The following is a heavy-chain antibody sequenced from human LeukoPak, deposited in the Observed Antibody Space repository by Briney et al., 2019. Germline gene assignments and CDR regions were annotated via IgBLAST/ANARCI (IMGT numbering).Heavy chain of an antibody. V-gene: IGHV6-1*01. CDR1: GDSVSSNSAG. Sequence: SQTLSLTCAISGDSVSSNSAGWNWIRQSPSRGLEWLGRTYYRSKWYYDYALSVKSRIIINPDTSKNQFSLHLSSVTPEDTAVYYCAGSASFLGYWGQGTPVTVSS. D-gene: IGHD1-26*01. CDR2: TYYRSKWYY. CDR3: AGSASFLGY. J-gene: IGHJ4*02.